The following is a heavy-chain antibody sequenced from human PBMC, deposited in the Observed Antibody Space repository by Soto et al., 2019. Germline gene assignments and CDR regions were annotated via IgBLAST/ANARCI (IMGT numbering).Heavy chain of an antibody. V-gene: IGHV3-33*01. CDR2: IWYDGSNK. CDR1: GFTFSSYG. Sequence: PVGSLRLSCAASGFTFSSYGMHWVRQAPGKGLEWVAVIWYDGSNKYYADSVKGRFTISRDNSKNTLYLQMNSLRAEDTAVYYCARQSRVRGVEYYYYGMDVWGQGTTVTVSS. D-gene: IGHD3-10*01. J-gene: IGHJ6*02. CDR3: ARQSRVRGVEYYYYGMDV.